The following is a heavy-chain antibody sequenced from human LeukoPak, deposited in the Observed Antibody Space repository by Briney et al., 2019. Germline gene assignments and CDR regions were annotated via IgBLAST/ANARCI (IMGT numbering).Heavy chain of an antibody. V-gene: IGHV3-15*01. CDR2: IKSKTDGRTT. J-gene: IGHJ4*02. CDR1: GFTLSNAW. Sequence: GGPLRLSCAPSGFTLSNAWMSGVRHAPGEGGEWVGRIKSKTDGRTTDYAARVKCRFTISRDDSNNTLYLQMNRLKTEDTAVYYGTTEVHSSGWYDYWGQGTLVTVSS. D-gene: IGHD6-19*01. CDR3: TTEVHSSGWYDY.